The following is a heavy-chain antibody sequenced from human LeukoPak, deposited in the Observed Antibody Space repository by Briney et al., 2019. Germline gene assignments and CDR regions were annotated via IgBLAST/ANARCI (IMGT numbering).Heavy chain of an antibody. D-gene: IGHD1-14*01. Sequence: WASVTVSCKASGYTFTSYAMHWVRQAPGQRLEWMGWINAGNGNTKYSQKFQGRVTITRDTSASTAYMELSSLRSEDTAVYYCARDSFDHPFDYWGQGTLVTVSS. CDR3: ARDSFDHPFDY. CDR2: INAGNGNT. CDR1: GYTFTSYA. V-gene: IGHV1-3*01. J-gene: IGHJ4*02.